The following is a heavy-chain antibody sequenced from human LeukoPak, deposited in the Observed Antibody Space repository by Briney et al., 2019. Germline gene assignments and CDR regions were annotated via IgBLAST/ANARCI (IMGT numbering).Heavy chain of an antibody. V-gene: IGHV3-15*01. J-gene: IGHJ4*02. CDR1: GFTLSNAW. Sequence: PGGSLRLSCAASGFTLSNAWMNWVRQAPGRGLEWVALIKSKANGETRHYAAPVKGRFTISRDDSDNTLYLQMNSLKNEDTAVYYCARNRACAYWGQGTLVTVSS. CDR2: IKSKANGETR. CDR3: ARNRACAY.